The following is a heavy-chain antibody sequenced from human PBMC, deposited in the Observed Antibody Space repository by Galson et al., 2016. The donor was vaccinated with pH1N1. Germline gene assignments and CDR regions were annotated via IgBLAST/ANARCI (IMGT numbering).Heavy chain of an antibody. Sequence: SVKVSCRASGYTFTRYYLHWVRQAPGQGLEWMGVLDPTGGGTTYAQKFHSRLTMTRDTSTSTFSMELSSLKSEDTAVYYCTRDLGRLRDNWGQGTLVIVSS. CDR1: GYTFTRYY. CDR2: LDPTGGGT. CDR3: TRDLGRLRDN. J-gene: IGHJ4*02. V-gene: IGHV1-46*01. D-gene: IGHD1-26*01.